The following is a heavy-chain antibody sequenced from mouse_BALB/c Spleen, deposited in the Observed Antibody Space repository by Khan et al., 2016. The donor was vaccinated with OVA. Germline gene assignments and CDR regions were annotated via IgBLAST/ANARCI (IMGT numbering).Heavy chain of an antibody. CDR2: IYPGNSDT. CDR1: GYSFTSYW. CDR3: TRSYDSYYFDY. D-gene: IGHD2-4*01. Sequence: EVQLQQSGTVLARPGASVKMSCKASGYSFTSYWMHWVKQRPGQGLKWIGAIYPGNSDTRYNQKFKGKAKLTAVPSASTAYRELSSLTNEDSAVYYCTRSYDSYYFDYWGQGTTLTVSS. V-gene: IGHV1-5*01. J-gene: IGHJ2*01.